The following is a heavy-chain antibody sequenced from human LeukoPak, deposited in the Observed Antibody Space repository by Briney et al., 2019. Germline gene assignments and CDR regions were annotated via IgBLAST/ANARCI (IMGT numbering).Heavy chain of an antibody. CDR2: IYTSGST. CDR3: ARKRKGAYDSDD. V-gene: IGHV4-4*07. CDR1: GGSMSSYY. Sequence: SETLSLTCTVSGGSMSSYYWSWIRQPAGKGLEWIGRIYTSGSTNYNPSLKSRVTMSVDTSNNQFFLKPTSVTAADTAVYYCARKRKGAYDSDDWGQGTLVTVSS. J-gene: IGHJ4*02. D-gene: IGHD3-16*01.